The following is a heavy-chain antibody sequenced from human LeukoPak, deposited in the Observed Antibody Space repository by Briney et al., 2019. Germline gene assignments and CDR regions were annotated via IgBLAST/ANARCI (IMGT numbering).Heavy chain of an antibody. CDR2: FDPEDGET. Sequence: ASVKVSCKVSGYTLTELSMHWVRQAPGKGLEWMGGFDPEDGETIYAQKFQGRVTMTEDTSTDTAYMELSSLRSEDTAVYYCATAGGSGYDYKDYFDYWGQGTLVTVSS. CDR1: GYTLTELS. D-gene: IGHD5-12*01. CDR3: ATAGGSGYDYKDYFDY. J-gene: IGHJ4*02. V-gene: IGHV1-24*01.